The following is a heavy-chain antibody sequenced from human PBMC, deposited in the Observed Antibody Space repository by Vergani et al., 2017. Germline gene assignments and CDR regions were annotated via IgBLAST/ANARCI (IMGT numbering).Heavy chain of an antibody. D-gene: IGHD2-21*01. J-gene: IGHJ3*02. CDR2: ISAYNDNT. CDR3: AREKGSGGILWLDAFDI. V-gene: IGHV1-18*01. Sequence: QVHLVQSGAEVKKPGASVKVSCKASGYTFTNYVISWMRQAPGQGLEWMGWISAYNDNTNYAQKVQGRVTMTTDTSTSTAYMELRSLRSDDTAVYYCAREKGSGGILWLDAFDIWGQGTMVSVSS. CDR1: GYTFTNYV.